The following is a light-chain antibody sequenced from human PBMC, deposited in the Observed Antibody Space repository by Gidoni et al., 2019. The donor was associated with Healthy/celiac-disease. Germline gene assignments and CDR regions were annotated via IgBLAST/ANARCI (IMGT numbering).Light chain of an antibody. CDR2: AAS. V-gene: IGKV1-8*01. CDR3: QQYYSYPPT. J-gene: IGKJ1*01. Sequence: IRMTQSPSSFSASTGDRVTITCRASQGISSYLAWYQQKPGKAPKLLIYAASTLQSGVPSRFSGSGAGTDFTLTISCLQSEDVATYYCQQYYSYPPTFGQGTKVEIK. CDR1: QGISSY.